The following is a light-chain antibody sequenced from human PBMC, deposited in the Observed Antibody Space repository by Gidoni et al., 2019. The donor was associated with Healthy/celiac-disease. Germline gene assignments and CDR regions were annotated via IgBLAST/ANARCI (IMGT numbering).Light chain of an antibody. CDR1: QDISNY. V-gene: IGKV1-33*01. CDR2: DAS. CDR3: QQYDNIPGT. J-gene: IGKJ3*01. Sequence: DIQMTQSPSSLSASVGDRVTITCPASQDISNYLNWYQQKPGKAPKLLIYDASNLETGVPSRFSGSGSGTDFTFTISSLQPEDIATYYCQQYDNIPGTFGPGTKVDIK.